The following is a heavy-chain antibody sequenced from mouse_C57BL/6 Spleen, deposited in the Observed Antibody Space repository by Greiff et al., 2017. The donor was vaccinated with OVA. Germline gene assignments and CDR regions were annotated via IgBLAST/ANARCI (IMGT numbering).Heavy chain of an antibody. D-gene: IGHD2-4*01. J-gene: IGHJ2*01. Sequence: DVKLVESGPELVKPGASVKMSCKASGYTFTDYNMHWVKQSHGKSLEWIGYINPNNGGTSYNQKFKGKATLTVNKSSSTAYMELRSLTSEDSAVYYCARGEYDYDLDYWGQGTTLTVSS. CDR1: GYTFTDYN. CDR2: INPNNGGT. CDR3: ARGEYDYDLDY. V-gene: IGHV1-22*01.